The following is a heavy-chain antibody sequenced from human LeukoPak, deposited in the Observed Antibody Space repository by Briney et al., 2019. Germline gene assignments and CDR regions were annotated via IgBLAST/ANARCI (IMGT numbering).Heavy chain of an antibody. V-gene: IGHV1-2*02. D-gene: IGHD6-19*01. CDR3: ERVAVAGTEEWLDYMDV. CDR2: INPNSGGT. J-gene: IGHJ6*03. CDR1: GYTFTDYY. Sequence: ASVKVSYKASGYTFTDYYMHWVRQAPGQGLEWMGWINPNSGGTNYAQKFQGRITMTRDTSISTAYMELSRLRSDDTAVYYCERVAVAGTEEWLDYMDVWGKGTTVTVSS.